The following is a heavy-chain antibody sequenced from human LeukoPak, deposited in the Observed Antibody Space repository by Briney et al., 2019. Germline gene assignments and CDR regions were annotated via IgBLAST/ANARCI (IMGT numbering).Heavy chain of an antibody. V-gene: IGHV3-66*02. D-gene: IGHD2-2*01. CDR2: IYSGGST. CDR3: ARDAAYCSSTSCFAAWFDP. Sequence: GGSLRLSCAASGFTVSSNYMSWVCQAPGKGLDWVSVIYSGGSTYYADSVKGRFIISRDSSKNTLYLQMNSLRAEDTAVYYCARDAAYCSSTSCFAAWFDPWGQGTLVTVPS. CDR1: GFTVSSNY. J-gene: IGHJ5*02.